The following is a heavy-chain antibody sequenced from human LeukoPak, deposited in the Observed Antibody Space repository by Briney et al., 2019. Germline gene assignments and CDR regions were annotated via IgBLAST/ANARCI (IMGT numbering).Heavy chain of an antibody. D-gene: IGHD5-18*01. CDR3: ARARSSYGYGDAFDI. J-gene: IGHJ3*02. CDR2: ISGGGVST. CDR1: GFTFSSYA. Sequence: GGSLRLSCAASGFTFSSYAMAWVRQAPGKGLQWVSAISGGGVSTYYADSVKGRFTISRDNSKNTLYLQMNSLRAEDTAVYYCARARSSYGYGDAFDIWGQGTMVTVSS. V-gene: IGHV3-23*01.